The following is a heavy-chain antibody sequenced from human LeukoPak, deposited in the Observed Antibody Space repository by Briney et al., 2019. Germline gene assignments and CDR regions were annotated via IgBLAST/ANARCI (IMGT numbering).Heavy chain of an antibody. CDR1: GYTFTSYD. J-gene: IGHJ4*02. V-gene: IGHV1-8*03. CDR2: MNPNSGNT. Sequence: ASVKVSCKASGYTFTSYDINWVRQATGQGLEWMGWMNPNSGNTGYAQKFQGRVTITRNTSISTAYMELSSLRSEDTAVYYCARGYHEYDFWSGYYSGRVLRFDYWGQGTLVTVSS. CDR3: ARGYHEYDFWSGYYSGRVLRFDY. D-gene: IGHD3-3*01.